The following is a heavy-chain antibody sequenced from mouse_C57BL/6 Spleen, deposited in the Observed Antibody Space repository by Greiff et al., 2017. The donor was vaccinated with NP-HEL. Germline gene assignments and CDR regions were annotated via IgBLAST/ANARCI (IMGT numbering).Heavy chain of an antibody. V-gene: IGHV1-53*01. CDR2: INPSNGGT. CDR3: ARVYYYGSPWFAY. D-gene: IGHD1-1*01. Sequence: VQLQQPGTVLVKPGASVKLSCKASGYTFTSYWMHWVKQRPGQGLEWIGNINPSNGGTNYNEKFKSKATLTVDKSSSTAYMQLSSLTSEDSAVYYCARVYYYGSPWFAYWGQGTLVTVSA. J-gene: IGHJ3*01. CDR1: GYTFTSYW.